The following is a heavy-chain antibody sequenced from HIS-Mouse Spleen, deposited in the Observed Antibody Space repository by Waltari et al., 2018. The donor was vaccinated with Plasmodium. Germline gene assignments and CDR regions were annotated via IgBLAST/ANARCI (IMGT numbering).Heavy chain of an antibody. CDR2: ISYDGSNK. D-gene: IGHD3-3*01. CDR1: VFPFRSSA. V-gene: IGHV3-30*04. J-gene: IGHJ6*02. Sequence: VQLVESGGGGVQPRRSLRLSCSASVFPFRSSAIPWVRQAPGKGLEWVAFISYDGSNKDYADSVKGRFTISRDNSKNTLYLQMNSLRAEDTAVYYCARLYYDFWSGYYPYGMDVWGQGTTVTVSS. CDR3: ARLYYDFWSGYYPYGMDV.